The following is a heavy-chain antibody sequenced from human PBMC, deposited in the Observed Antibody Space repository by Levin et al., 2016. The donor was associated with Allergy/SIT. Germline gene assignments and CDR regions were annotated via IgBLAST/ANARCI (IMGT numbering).Heavy chain of an antibody. V-gene: IGHV4-39*01. J-gene: IGHJ4*02. CDR3: ARLGYSGSYFDY. Sequence: PGKGLEWIGSIYYSGSTYYNPSLKSRVTISVDTSKNQFSLKLSSVTAADTAVYYCARLGYSGSYFDYWGQGTLVTVSS. D-gene: IGHD1-26*01. CDR2: IYYSGST.